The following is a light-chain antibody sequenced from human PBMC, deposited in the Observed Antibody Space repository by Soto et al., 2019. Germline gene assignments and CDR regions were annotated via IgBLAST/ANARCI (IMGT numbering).Light chain of an antibody. V-gene: IGKV3-15*01. CDR3: QQYNNWPRT. Sequence: EIVMTQSPATLSVSPGERATLSCRASQSVSSNLAWYQQKPGQAPRPLIYGASTRATGIPARFSGSGSGTEFTLTISSLLSEDFAVYYCQQYNNWPRTFGQGTKVEIK. CDR2: GAS. J-gene: IGKJ1*01. CDR1: QSVSSN.